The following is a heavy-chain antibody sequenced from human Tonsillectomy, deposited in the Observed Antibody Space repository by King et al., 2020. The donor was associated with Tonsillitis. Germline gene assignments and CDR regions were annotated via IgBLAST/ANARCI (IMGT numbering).Heavy chain of an antibody. Sequence: VQLVESGGGLVQPGGSLRLSCAASGFTFSSYAMNWVRQAPGKGLEWVSALSGSGGSTYYADSVKGRFTISRDNSKNTLYLQMNSLRAEDTDVYYCAKYSGYALGALDVWGQGTPVTVSS. CDR3: AKYSGYALGALDV. J-gene: IGHJ6*02. V-gene: IGHV3-23*04. D-gene: IGHD3-16*01. CDR1: GFTFSSYA. CDR2: LSGSGGST.